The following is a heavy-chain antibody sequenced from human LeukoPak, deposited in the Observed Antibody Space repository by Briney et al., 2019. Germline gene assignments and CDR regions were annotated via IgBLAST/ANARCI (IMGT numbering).Heavy chain of an antibody. Sequence: PGGSLRLSCAASGFTFSTYGLHWVRQAPGKGLEWVSGINWNGGSTGYADSVKGRFTISRDNAKNSLYLQMNSLRAEDTALYYCARVGYCSSTSCYRYYYYMDVWGKGTTVTVSS. D-gene: IGHD2-2*02. V-gene: IGHV3-20*04. CDR3: ARVGYCSSTSCYRYYYYMDV. CDR2: INWNGGST. CDR1: GFTFSTYG. J-gene: IGHJ6*03.